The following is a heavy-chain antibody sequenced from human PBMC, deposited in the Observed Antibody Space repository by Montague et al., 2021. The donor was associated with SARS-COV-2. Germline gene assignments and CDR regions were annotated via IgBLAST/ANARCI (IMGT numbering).Heavy chain of an antibody. V-gene: IGHV4-4*07. CDR3: ARVGAYGDYPTPPTFDY. J-gene: IGHJ4*02. D-gene: IGHD4-17*01. CDR2: IYSSGST. Sequence: SETLSLTCTVSGGSISSYYWSWTRQPAGKGLEWIGRIYSSGSTNYNPSLRSRVTMSVDTSKNQFSLKLSSVTAADTAVYYCARVGAYGDYPTPPTFDYWGQGTLVTVSS. CDR1: GGSISSYY.